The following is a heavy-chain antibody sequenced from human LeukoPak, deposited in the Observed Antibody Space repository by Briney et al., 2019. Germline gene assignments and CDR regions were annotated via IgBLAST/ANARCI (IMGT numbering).Heavy chain of an antibody. CDR1: GFTFSSFG. J-gene: IGHJ1*01. CDR3: AREFRGAARLPVSEEYFQH. D-gene: IGHD3-10*01. Sequence: PGGSLRLSCAASGFTFSSFGMNWVRQAPGKGLEWVSYISSSGSTIYYADSVKGRFTISRDNAKNSLYLQMNSLRAEDTAVYYCAREFRGAARLPVSEEYFQHWGQGTLVTVSS. V-gene: IGHV3-48*04. CDR2: ISSSGSTI.